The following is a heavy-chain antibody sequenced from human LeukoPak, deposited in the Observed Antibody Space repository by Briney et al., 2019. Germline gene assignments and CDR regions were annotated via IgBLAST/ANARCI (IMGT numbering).Heavy chain of an antibody. J-gene: IGHJ4*02. CDR2: ISYDGSNK. V-gene: IGHV3-30-3*01. D-gene: IGHD3-16*02. CDR3: ARFAFLGELSFYPPYFDY. Sequence: QTGGSLRLSCAASGFTFSSYWMSWVRQAPGKGLEWVAVISYDGSNKYYADSVKGRFTISRDNSKNTLYLQMNSLRAEDTAVYYCARFAFLGELSFYPPYFDYWGQGTLVTVSS. CDR1: GFTFSSYW.